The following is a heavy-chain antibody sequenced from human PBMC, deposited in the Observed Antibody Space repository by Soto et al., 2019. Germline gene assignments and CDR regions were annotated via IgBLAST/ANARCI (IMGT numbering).Heavy chain of an antibody. CDR1: GYTFTSYD. D-gene: IGHD3-16*02. Sequence: VSVKVSCKASGYTFTSYDINWVRQATGQGLEWMGWMNPNSGNTGYAQKFQGRVTMTRNTSISTAYMELSSLRSEDTAVYYCARGRYRKGHDYYMDVWGKGTTVTVSS. CDR2: MNPNSGNT. CDR3: ARGRYRKGHDYYMDV. J-gene: IGHJ6*03. V-gene: IGHV1-8*01.